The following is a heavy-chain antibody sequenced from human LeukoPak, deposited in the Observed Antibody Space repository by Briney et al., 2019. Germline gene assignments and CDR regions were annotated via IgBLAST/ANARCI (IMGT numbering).Heavy chain of an antibody. V-gene: IGHV4-39*01. J-gene: IGHJ5*02. Sequence: PSETLSLTCTVSGGSISSSSYYWGWIRQPPGKGLEWIGSIYYSGSTHHNPSLKSRVTISVDTSKNQFSLKLSSVTAADTAVYYCARHEYSGSYYGLSWFDPWGQGTLVTVSS. CDR2: IYYSGST. CDR3: ARHEYSGSYYGLSWFDP. D-gene: IGHD1-26*01. CDR1: GGSISSSSYY.